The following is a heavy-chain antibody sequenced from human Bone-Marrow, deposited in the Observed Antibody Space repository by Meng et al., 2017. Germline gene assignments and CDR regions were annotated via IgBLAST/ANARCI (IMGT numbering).Heavy chain of an antibody. CDR1: GFTFSDYY. J-gene: IGHJ6*02. CDR2: ISNSGHII. Sequence: GESLKISCAASGFTFSDYYMNWIRQAPGKGLEWVSYISNSGHIIYYADSVKGRFTIFRDNAKNSLYLQMNSLRAEDTAVYYCARLPGGNYYDSSGYYYYYYYGMDVWGQGTTVTVSS. D-gene: IGHD3-22*01. V-gene: IGHV3-11*04. CDR3: ARLPGGNYYDSSGYYYYYYYGMDV.